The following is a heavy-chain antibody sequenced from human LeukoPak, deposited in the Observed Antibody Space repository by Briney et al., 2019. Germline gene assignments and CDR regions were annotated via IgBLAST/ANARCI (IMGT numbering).Heavy chain of an antibody. CDR2: ISYDGSNK. CDR3: AKGRSILGYCSSTSCY. CDR1: GFTLSSYA. D-gene: IGHD2-2*01. V-gene: IGHV3-30*04. J-gene: IGHJ4*02. Sequence: GGSLRLSCAASGFTLSSYAMHWVRQAPGKGLEWVAVISYDGSNKYYADSVKGRFTISRDNSKNTLYLQMNSLRAEDTAVYYCAKGRSILGYCSSTSCYGGQGTLVTVSS.